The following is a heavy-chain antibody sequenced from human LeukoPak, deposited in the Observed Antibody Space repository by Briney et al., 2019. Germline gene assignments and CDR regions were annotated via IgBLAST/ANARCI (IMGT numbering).Heavy chain of an antibody. V-gene: IGHV2-70*04. CDR3: ARILGGSYSYAFDI. CDR1: GFSLSTSGMR. CDR2: IDCVDVK. D-gene: IGHD1-26*01. Sequence: SGPALVKPTQTLTLTCTFSGFSLSTSGMRVNWIRQPPGKALEWLARIDCVDVKFYSKSLKYRLTTSKDTSKNQVVLTMTNMGPVDTATYYCARILGGSYSYAFDIWGQGTMVTVSS. J-gene: IGHJ3*02.